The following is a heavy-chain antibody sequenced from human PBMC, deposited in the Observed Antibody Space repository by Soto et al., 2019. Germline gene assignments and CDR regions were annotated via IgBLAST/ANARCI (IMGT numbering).Heavy chain of an antibody. CDR3: PRGGAMAVDY. V-gene: IGHV3-74*01. Sequence: GGSLRLSCTASGFTFNTHWMHWVRQAPGKGLGWVSRIYFDGITTNYADSVKGRLTVSRDNAKNTVYLHVNTLRDEGTAVYYCPRGGAMAVDYWGQGTLVTVSS. CDR2: IYFDGITT. J-gene: IGHJ4*02. CDR1: GFTFNTHW. D-gene: IGHD2-8*01.